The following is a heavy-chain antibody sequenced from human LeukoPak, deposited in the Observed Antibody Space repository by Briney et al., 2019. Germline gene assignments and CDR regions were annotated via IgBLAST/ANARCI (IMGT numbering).Heavy chain of an antibody. CDR1: GDSISSSSYY. CDR2: IHYSGNT. D-gene: IGHD4/OR15-4a*01. CDR3: ARRRGANDYFDY. J-gene: IGHJ4*02. V-gene: IGHV4-39*01. Sequence: LETLSLTCTVSGDSISSSSYYWGWIRQPPGKGLEWIGSIHYSGNTYYNPSLKSRVTISVDTSKNHFSLKLASVTAADTSVYYCARRRGANDYFDYWGQGTLVTVSS.